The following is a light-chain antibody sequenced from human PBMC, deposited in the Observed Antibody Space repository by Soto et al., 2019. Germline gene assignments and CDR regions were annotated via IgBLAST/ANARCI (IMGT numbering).Light chain of an antibody. V-gene: IGLV2-14*01. CDR1: SSDVGGYNY. CDR3: SSYTSSSTLLYV. J-gene: IGLJ1*01. Sequence: QSVLTQPASVSGSPGQSITISCTGTSSDVGGYNYVSWYQQHPGKAPKLMIYDVSNRPSGVSNRFSGSKSGNTASLTISGXXAXXXXXXXXSSYTSSSTLLYVFGTGTKVTVL. CDR2: DVS.